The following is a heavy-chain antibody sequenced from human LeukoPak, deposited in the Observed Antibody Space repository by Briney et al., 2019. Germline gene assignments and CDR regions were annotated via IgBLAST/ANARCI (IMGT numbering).Heavy chain of an antibody. Sequence: GGSLRHSCAASGFTFSSYWMSWVRQAPGKGLEWVANIKQDGSEKYYVDSVKGRFTISRDNSKNTLYLQMNSLRAEDTAVYYCAKGVVIPWYGMDVWGQGTTVTVSS. CDR2: IKQDGSEK. CDR1: GFTFSSYW. V-gene: IGHV3-7*01. J-gene: IGHJ6*02. D-gene: IGHD3-3*01. CDR3: AKGVVIPWYGMDV.